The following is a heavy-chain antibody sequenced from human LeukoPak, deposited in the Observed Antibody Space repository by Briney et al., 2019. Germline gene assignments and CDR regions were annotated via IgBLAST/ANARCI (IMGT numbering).Heavy chain of an antibody. CDR3: ARHYYGSGSGGAFDI. J-gene: IGHJ3*02. D-gene: IGHD3-10*01. CDR2: ISYDGSNK. V-gene: IGHV3-30*04. Sequence: GGSLRLSCAASGFTFSSYVMHWVRQAPGKGLEWVAVISYDGSNKYYADSVKGRFTISRDNSKNTLYLQMNSLRAEDTAVYYCARHYYGSGSGGAFDIWGQGTMVTVSS. CDR1: GFTFSSYV.